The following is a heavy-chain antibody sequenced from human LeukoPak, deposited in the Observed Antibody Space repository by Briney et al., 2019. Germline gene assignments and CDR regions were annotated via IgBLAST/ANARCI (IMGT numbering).Heavy chain of an antibody. D-gene: IGHD5-24*01. J-gene: IGHJ4*02. CDR1: GFTFSNAW. V-gene: IGHV3-15*05. CDR3: AKDITAFRAATDGCPIDY. CDR2: IKSKTDGGTT. Sequence: GGSLRLSCAASGFTFSNAWMSWVRQAPGKGLEWVGRIKSKTDGGTTDYAAPVKGRFTISRDDSKNTLYLQMNSLRAEDTALYYCAKDITAFRAATDGCPIDYWGQGTLVTVSS.